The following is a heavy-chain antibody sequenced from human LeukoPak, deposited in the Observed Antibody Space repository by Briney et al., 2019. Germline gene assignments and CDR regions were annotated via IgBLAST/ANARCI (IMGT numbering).Heavy chain of an antibody. CDR3: ARRYYDFWKRDLYYYMDV. CDR2: IYPGDSDT. CDR1: GYSFTSYW. J-gene: IGHJ6*03. D-gene: IGHD3-3*01. Sequence: GESLKISCKGSGYSFTSYWIGWVRQMPGKGLEWMGIIYPGDSDTRYSPSFQGQVTISADKSISTAYLQWSSLKASDTAMYYCARRYYDFWKRDLYYYMDVWGKGTTVTVSS. V-gene: IGHV5-51*01.